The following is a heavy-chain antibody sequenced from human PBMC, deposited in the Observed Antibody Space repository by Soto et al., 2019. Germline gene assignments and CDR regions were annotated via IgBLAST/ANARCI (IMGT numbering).Heavy chain of an antibody. CDR1: GGSISSGGYY. CDR3: ARSSQSTVTTFAY. D-gene: IGHD4-17*01. V-gene: IGHV4-31*03. Sequence: PSETLSLTCTVSGGSISSGGYYWSWIRQHPGKGLEWIGYIYYSGSTYYNPSLKSRVTISVDTSKNQFSLKLSSVTAADTAVYYCARSSQSTVTTFAYWGQGTLVTVPS. J-gene: IGHJ4*02. CDR2: IYYSGST.